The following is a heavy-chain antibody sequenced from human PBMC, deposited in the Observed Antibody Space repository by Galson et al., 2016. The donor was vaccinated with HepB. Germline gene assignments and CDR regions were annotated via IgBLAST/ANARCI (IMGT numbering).Heavy chain of an antibody. Sequence: SLRLSCADSTFTFNDYWMTWVRQAPGKGLEWVANIKPDGSEKYYVDSVKGRFTISRDNAKNSLYLQMNSLRAEDSAVYYCARRSCSATACYSASYKCFDYWGQGTLVTVSS. CDR3: ARRSCSATACYSASYKCFDY. CDR1: TFTFNDYW. V-gene: IGHV3-7*01. D-gene: IGHD2-15*01. J-gene: IGHJ4*01. CDR2: IKPDGSEK.